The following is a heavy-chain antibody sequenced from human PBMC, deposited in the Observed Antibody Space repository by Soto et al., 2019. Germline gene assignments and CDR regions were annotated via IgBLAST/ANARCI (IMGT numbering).Heavy chain of an antibody. J-gene: IGHJ3*02. Sequence: QVQLQQWGAGLLKPSETLSLTCGVYGGSFSGYSWSWIRQPPGKGLEWIGESNHSGSTNYNPPLKSRVTISVDTSKNQFSLKLSSVTAADTAVYYCARVVPPPNRNWGMWSGAFDIWGQGTMVTVSS. D-gene: IGHD7-27*01. CDR1: GGSFSGYS. CDR2: SNHSGST. CDR3: ARVVPPPNRNWGMWSGAFDI. V-gene: IGHV4-34*01.